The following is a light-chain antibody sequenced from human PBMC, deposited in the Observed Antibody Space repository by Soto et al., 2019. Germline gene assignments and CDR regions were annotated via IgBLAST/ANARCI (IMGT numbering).Light chain of an antibody. Sequence: QSVLTHPASVSGSPGQSITISCTGTGSDVGGYDYVSWYQHHPGKAPKVMIYEVTNRPSGVSNRFSGSKSGNTASLTISGLQAEDEADYYCLSFTSSFTYIFGTGTKVTVL. V-gene: IGLV2-14*01. J-gene: IGLJ1*01. CDR3: LSFTSSFTYI. CDR2: EVT. CDR1: GSDVGGYDY.